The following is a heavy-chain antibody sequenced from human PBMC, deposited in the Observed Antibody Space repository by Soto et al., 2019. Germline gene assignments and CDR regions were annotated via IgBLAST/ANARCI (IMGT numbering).Heavy chain of an antibody. CDR3: ARAPYCTNGVRYTYYAFDI. D-gene: IGHD2-8*01. CDR2: IYPGDSDT. V-gene: IGHV5-51*01. J-gene: IGHJ3*02. Sequence: GESLKISCKGSGYSFTRYWIGWVRQMPGKGLEWMGIIYPGDSDTRYSPSFQGQVTISADKSISTAYLQWSSLKASDTAMYYCARAPYCTNGVRYTYYAFDIWGQGTMVTVSS. CDR1: GYSFTRYW.